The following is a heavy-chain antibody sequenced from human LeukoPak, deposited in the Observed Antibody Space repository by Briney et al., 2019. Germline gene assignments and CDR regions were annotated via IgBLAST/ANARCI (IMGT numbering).Heavy chain of an antibody. D-gene: IGHD2-15*01. CDR1: GFTLRGNW. CDR3: ARRDNYDY. CDR2: INSDGSST. J-gene: IGHJ4*02. V-gene: IGHV3-74*01. Sequence: PGGSLRLSCSASGFTLRGNWMLWVRQAPGKGLVWVSRINSDGSSTSYADSVKGRFTISRDNAKNTLYLQMNSLRAEDTAVYYCARRDNYDYWGQGTLVTVSS.